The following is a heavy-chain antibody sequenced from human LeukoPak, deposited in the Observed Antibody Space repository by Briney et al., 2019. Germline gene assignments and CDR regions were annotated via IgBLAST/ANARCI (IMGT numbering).Heavy chain of an antibody. Sequence: PGGSLRLSCAASGFSFSSFSMNWVRQAPGKGLEWVSYISGGSSFTYYVDSVKGRFTISRDNAKNSLYLQMNSLRAEDTAVYYCARLRGLYSDTNRYQTALDCWGQGTLVTVSS. CDR1: GFSFSSFS. D-gene: IGHD1-26*01. J-gene: IGHJ4*02. CDR2: ISGGSSFT. CDR3: ARLRGLYSDTNRYQTALDC. V-gene: IGHV3-21*01.